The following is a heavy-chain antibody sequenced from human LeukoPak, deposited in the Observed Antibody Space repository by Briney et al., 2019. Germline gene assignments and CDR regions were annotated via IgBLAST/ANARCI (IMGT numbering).Heavy chain of an antibody. Sequence: PGGSLRLSCAASGFTFSSYSMNWVRQAPGKGLEWVSSISSSSSYIYYADSVEGRFTISRDNSKNTLSLQMNSLRADDTAVYYCAKEGGDPVASPRHFDYWGKGTLVTVSS. J-gene: IGHJ4*02. CDR2: ISSSSSYI. V-gene: IGHV3-21*04. D-gene: IGHD6-19*01. CDR1: GFTFSSYS. CDR3: AKEGGDPVASPRHFDY.